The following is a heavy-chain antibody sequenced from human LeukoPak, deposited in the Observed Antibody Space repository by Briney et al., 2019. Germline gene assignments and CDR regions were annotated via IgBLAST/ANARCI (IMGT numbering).Heavy chain of an antibody. CDR2: ISYDGSNK. Sequence: GGSLRLSCAASGFTFSRYAMHWVRQAPGKGLEWVAVISYDGSNKYYADSVKGRFTISRDNSKNTLYLQMNSLRAEDTAVYYCATYYYDSSGYYQGFAYWGQGTLVTVSS. J-gene: IGHJ4*02. V-gene: IGHV3-30*04. CDR1: GFTFSRYA. CDR3: ATYYYDSSGYYQGFAY. D-gene: IGHD3-22*01.